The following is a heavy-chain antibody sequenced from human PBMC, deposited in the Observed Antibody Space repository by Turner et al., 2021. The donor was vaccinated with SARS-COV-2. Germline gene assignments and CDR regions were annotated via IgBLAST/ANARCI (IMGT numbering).Heavy chain of an antibody. CDR1: GFSFRGYA. Sequence: EVQLMESGGGLTQPGGSLRLSCLASGFSFRGYAMGWVRHCSGKGREWCSRRSGSGESAYYAESVRARFTICRNNSRNTLQLKMNTLRAGDTALYNGARCGSSGGTPHFDYWGQGIQVTVSS. J-gene: IGHJ4*02. V-gene: IGHV3-23*01. D-gene: IGHD5-12*01. CDR3: ARCGSSGGTPHFDY. CDR2: RSGSGESA.